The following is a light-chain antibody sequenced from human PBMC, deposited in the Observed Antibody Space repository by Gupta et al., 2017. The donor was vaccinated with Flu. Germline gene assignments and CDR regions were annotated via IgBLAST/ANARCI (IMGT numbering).Light chain of an antibody. CDR1: QSIRRW. Sequence: DIQMTQSPSTQSAFIGDTVTITCRASQSIRRWLAWYQQKPGKAPKLLIYTASSLESGVPSRFSGSGSGTEFTLTIPRLQPDDFATYYCQQYYTFPWTVGQGTKVESK. J-gene: IGKJ1*01. CDR2: TAS. CDR3: QQYYTFPWT. V-gene: IGKV1-5*03.